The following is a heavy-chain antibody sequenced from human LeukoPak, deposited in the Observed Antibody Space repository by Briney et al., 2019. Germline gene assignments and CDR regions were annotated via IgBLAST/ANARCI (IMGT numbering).Heavy chain of an antibody. CDR1: GGSISSFY. CDR2: TSAGGGT. Sequence: SETLSLTCTVSGGSISSFYWAWIRQPPGQGLEWIAYTSAGGGTKYNPSLKSRVTISLDTSKNQFSLRLSSMTAADTAVYYCARYGLGGWELDYWGQGTLVTVSS. CDR3: ARYGLGGWELDY. V-gene: IGHV4-59*01. J-gene: IGHJ4*02. D-gene: IGHD4-23*01.